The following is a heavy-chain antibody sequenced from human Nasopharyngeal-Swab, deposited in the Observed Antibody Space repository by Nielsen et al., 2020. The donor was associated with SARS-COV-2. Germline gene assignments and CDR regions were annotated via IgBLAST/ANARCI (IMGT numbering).Heavy chain of an antibody. V-gene: IGHV1-2*06. D-gene: IGHD3-10*01. J-gene: IGHJ6*02. CDR3: ARDSARYPGGMDV. Sequence: ASVKVSCKASGGTFSSYAISWVRQAPGQGLEWMGRINPNSGGTNYAQKFQGRVTMTRDTSISTAYMELSRLRSDDTAVYYCARDSARYPGGMDVWGQGTTVTVSS. CDR1: GGTFSSYA. CDR2: INPNSGGT.